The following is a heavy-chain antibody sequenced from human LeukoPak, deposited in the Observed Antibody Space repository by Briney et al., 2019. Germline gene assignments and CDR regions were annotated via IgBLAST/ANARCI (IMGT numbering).Heavy chain of an antibody. V-gene: IGHV3-23*01. Sequence: GGSLRLSRAASGFTFSSYAMSWVRQAPGKGLEWVSAISGSGGSTYYADSVKGRFTISRDNSKNTLYLQMNSLRAEDTAVYYCAKDPGIAVAGTPGYWGQGTLVTVSS. CDR2: ISGSGGST. CDR1: GFTFSSYA. CDR3: AKDPGIAVAGTPGY. D-gene: IGHD6-19*01. J-gene: IGHJ4*02.